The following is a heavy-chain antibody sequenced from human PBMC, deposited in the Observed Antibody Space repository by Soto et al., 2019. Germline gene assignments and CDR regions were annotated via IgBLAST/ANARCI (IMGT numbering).Heavy chain of an antibody. Sequence: SETLSLTCTVSDDSISSGGYYWSWIRQHPGKGLEWIGYIYGTGNMNYKSSLKSRLTFSVDTSKNQFSLQLSSVTAADTAVYYCARHSNEYRKSLDYWGQGTLVTVSS. V-gene: IGHV4-31*03. CDR2: IYGTGNM. CDR1: DDSISSGGYY. D-gene: IGHD6-13*01. J-gene: IGHJ4*02. CDR3: ARHSNEYRKSLDY.